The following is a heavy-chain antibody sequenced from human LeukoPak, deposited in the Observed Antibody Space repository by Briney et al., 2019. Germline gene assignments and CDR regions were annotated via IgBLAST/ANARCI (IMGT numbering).Heavy chain of an antibody. V-gene: IGHV4-4*07. D-gene: IGHD4-17*01. CDR1: GGSISSYY. CDR2: IYTSGST. Sequence: PSETLSLTCTVSGGSISSYYWSWIRQPAGKGLEWIGHIYTSGSTNYNPSLKSRVTMSVDTSKNQFSLKLSSVTAADTAVYYCARDGDSTNYYYYGMDVWGQGTTVTVSS. CDR3: ARDGDSTNYYYYGMDV. J-gene: IGHJ6*02.